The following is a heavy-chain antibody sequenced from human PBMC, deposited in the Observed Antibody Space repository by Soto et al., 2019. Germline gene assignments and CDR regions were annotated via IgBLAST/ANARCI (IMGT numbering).Heavy chain of an antibody. CDR1: GYTFTSFY. D-gene: IGHD6-13*01. CDR2: INPSGGIT. V-gene: IGHV1-46*01. J-gene: IGHJ6*02. CDR3: ASSPAFSSSWYGIPPDPSHGMDV. Sequence: QMQLVQSGAEVKRPGASVRVSCKSSGYTFTSFYIHWVRQAPGQGLEWMGIINPSGGITNFEQRCHVRVTMTREMSTNTHYMELSSLKSDDTAVYYCASSPAFSSSWYGIPPDPSHGMDVWGQGNTVTVS.